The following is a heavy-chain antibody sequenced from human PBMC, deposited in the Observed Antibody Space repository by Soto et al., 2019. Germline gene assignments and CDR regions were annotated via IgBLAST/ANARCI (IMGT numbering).Heavy chain of an antibody. CDR2: ISGSGFKK. V-gene: IGHV3-23*01. CDR3: AKNQGVELVPLATVDWFDP. J-gene: IGHJ5*02. D-gene: IGHD3-10*01. Sequence: LRLSCAASGFIFENFGMSWVRQAPGKWLEWISSISGSGFKKYYADSVKGRFTISRDNSKSTVYPELNNLSAEDTAVYHCAKNQGVELVPLATVDWFDPWGQGSVVTVSS. CDR1: GFIFENFG.